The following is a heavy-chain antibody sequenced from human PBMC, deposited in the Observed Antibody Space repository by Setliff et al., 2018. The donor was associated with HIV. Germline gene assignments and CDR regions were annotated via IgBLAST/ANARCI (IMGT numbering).Heavy chain of an antibody. CDR1: GYSISSGYF. Sequence: TSETLSLTCAVSGYSISSGYFWGWIRQPPGKGLEWIGSLYHSGTNFYSPSLKSRVTISLDTSTNRFSLKLNSVTAADTAIYYCARQVGSQYSYWAYYFDSWGQGALVTVSS. D-gene: IGHD5-18*01. V-gene: IGHV4-38-2*01. CDR3: ARQVGSQYSYWAYYFDS. J-gene: IGHJ4*02. CDR2: LYHSGTN.